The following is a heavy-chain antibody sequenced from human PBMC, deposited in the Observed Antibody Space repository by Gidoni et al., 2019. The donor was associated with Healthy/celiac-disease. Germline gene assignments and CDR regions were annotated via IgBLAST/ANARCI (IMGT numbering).Heavy chain of an antibody. J-gene: IGHJ4*02. CDR1: GFTFDDYA. CDR3: AKDMTSSIAALFEY. CDR2: ISWNSGSI. Sequence: EVQLVESGGGLVQPGRSLRLSCAASGFTFDDYAMHWVRQAPGKGLEWVSGISWNSGSIGYADSVKGRFTISRDNAKNSLYLQMNSLRAEDTALYYCAKDMTSSIAALFEYWGQGTLVTVSS. D-gene: IGHD6-6*01. V-gene: IGHV3-9*01.